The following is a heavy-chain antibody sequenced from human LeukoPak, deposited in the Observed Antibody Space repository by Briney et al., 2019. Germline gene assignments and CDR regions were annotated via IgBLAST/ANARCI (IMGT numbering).Heavy chain of an antibody. Sequence: ASVKVSCKASGYTFTSYGISWVRQAPGKGLEWMGGFDPEDGETIYAQKFQGRVTMTEDTSTDTAYMELSSLRSEDTAVYYCATNYDSSGYYFDYWGQGTLVTVSS. V-gene: IGHV1-24*01. J-gene: IGHJ4*02. CDR1: GYTFTSYG. D-gene: IGHD3-22*01. CDR2: FDPEDGET. CDR3: ATNYDSSGYYFDY.